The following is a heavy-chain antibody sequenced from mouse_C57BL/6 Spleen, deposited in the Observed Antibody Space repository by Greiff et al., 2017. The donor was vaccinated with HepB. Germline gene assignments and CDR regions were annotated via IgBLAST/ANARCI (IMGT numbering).Heavy chain of an antibody. CDR3: ARGAGDAMDY. V-gene: IGHV1-50*01. CDR1: GYTFTSYW. Sequence: VKLQESGAELVKPGASVKLSCKASGYTFTSYWMQWVKQRPGQGLEWIGEIDPSDSYTNYNQKFKGKATLTVDTSSSTAYMQLSSLTSEDSAVYYCARGAGDAMDYWGQGTSVTVSS. J-gene: IGHJ4*01. CDR2: IDPSDSYT.